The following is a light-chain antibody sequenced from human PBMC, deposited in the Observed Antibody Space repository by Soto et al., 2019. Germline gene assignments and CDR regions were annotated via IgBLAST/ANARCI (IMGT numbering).Light chain of an antibody. V-gene: IGKV1-39*01. Sequence: DIQMTQSPSSLSASVGDRVTITCRASQSITNYLNWYQQKPGKAPKLLIYAAPSLQSGVPSRFSGSGSGTDFTLTISSLQPEDFATYYCQQRYSTPRTFGQGTKVEIK. J-gene: IGKJ1*01. CDR2: AAP. CDR1: QSITNY. CDR3: QQRYSTPRT.